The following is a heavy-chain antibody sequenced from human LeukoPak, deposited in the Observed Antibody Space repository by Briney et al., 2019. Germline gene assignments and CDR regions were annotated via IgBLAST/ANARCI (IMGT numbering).Heavy chain of an antibody. D-gene: IGHD2/OR15-2a*01. J-gene: IGHJ4*02. CDR1: CGSIRSYDYY. Sequence: SETLSLTCTVSCGSIRSYDYYWSWIRQHPGKGLEWIGYIHSSGSAYYNPSLKSRLTISVDTSKNQFSLELRFVTAADTAVYFCATKGNGIYYFDYWGQGTLVTVSS. CDR2: IHSSGSA. V-gene: IGHV4-31*03. CDR3: ATKGNGIYYFDY.